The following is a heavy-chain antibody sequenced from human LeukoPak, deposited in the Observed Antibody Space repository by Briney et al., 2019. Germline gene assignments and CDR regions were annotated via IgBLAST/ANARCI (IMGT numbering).Heavy chain of an antibody. Sequence: PGGSLRLSRAVSGFIFKNFWMTWVRQAPGKGLEWVANIKRDGSDRYYVDSVKGRFTISGDNAKNSLFLQMNSLRAEDTAVYYCARDQGGSYSGGDYDAFDIWGQGTMVTVSS. J-gene: IGHJ3*02. V-gene: IGHV3-7*01. CDR2: IKRDGSDR. D-gene: IGHD6-19*01. CDR3: ARDQGGSYSGGDYDAFDI. CDR1: GFIFKNFW.